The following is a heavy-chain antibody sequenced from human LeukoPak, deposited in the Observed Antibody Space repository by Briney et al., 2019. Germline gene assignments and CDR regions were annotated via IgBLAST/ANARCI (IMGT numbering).Heavy chain of an antibody. CDR1: GYSFTSYW. CDR3: AAPGATGKSKGAFDI. J-gene: IGHJ3*02. D-gene: IGHD1-1*01. Sequence: GESLKISCKGSGYSFTSYWIGWVRQLPGKGLEWMGVIYPGDSTTRHSPSFQGQVTISADKSISTAYLQWSSLKASDTAMYYCAAPGATGKSKGAFDIWGQGTMVTVSS. CDR2: IYPGDSTT. V-gene: IGHV5-51*01.